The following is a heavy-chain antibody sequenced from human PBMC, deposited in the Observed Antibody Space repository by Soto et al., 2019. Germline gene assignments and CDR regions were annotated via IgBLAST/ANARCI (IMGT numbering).Heavy chain of an antibody. CDR1: GFTFSSYG. D-gene: IGHD3-22*01. J-gene: IGHJ4*02. CDR2: ISYDGSNK. CDR3: AKDGGHGLVDY. V-gene: IGHV3-30*18. Sequence: GGSLRLSCAASGFTFSSYGTHWVRQAPGKGLEWVTVISYDGSNKYYADSVKGRFTISRDNSKNTLYLQMNSLRAEDTAVYYCAKDGGHGLVDYWGQGTLVTVSS.